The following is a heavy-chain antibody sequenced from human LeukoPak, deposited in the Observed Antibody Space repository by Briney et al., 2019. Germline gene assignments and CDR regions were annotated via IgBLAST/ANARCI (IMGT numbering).Heavy chain of an antibody. CDR2: ISGSGGFT. CDR3: AKGGYSSD. Sequence: PGGSLRLSCAASGIIFNNYAMSWVRQAPGKGLGWVSVISGSGGFTTYADSVKGRFTISRDNSKSTFYLQMNSLRAEDTAVYYCAKGGYSSDWGQGTLVTVSS. CDR1: GIIFNNYA. J-gene: IGHJ4*02. D-gene: IGHD6-19*01. V-gene: IGHV3-23*01.